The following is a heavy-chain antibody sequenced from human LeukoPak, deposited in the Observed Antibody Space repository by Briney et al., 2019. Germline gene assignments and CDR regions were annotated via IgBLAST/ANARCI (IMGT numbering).Heavy chain of an antibody. Sequence: PGGSLRLSCAASGFTFSSYSMNWVRQAPGKGLEWVSYISSSSSTIYYADSVKGRFTISRDNAKNSLYLQMNSLRAEDTAVYYCARGYDYVWGSYRYVDYWGQGTLVTVSS. V-gene: IGHV3-48*04. CDR2: ISSSSSTI. CDR1: GFTFSSYS. CDR3: ARGYDYVWGSYRYVDY. D-gene: IGHD3-16*02. J-gene: IGHJ4*02.